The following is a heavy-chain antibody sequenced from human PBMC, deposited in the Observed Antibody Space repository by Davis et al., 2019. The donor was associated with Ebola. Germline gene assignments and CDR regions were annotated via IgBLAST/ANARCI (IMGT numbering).Heavy chain of an antibody. V-gene: IGHV1-18*01. CDR2: ISAYNGNT. D-gene: IGHD2-15*01. CDR3: AREELVVVVAATEFYYYYGMDV. Sequence: AASVKVSCKASGYTFTSYGISWVRQAPGQGLEWMGWISAYNGNTNYAQKLQGRVTMTTDTSTSTVYMELSSLRSEDTAVYYCAREELVVVVAATEFYYYYGMDVWGQGTTVTVSS. CDR1: GYTFTSYG. J-gene: IGHJ6*02.